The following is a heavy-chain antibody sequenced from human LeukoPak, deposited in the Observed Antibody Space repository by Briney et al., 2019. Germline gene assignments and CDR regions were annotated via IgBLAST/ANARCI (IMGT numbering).Heavy chain of an antibody. D-gene: IGHD2-2*01. CDR2: IIPIFGTA. V-gene: IGHV1-69*13. J-gene: IGHJ4*02. Sequence: ASVKVSCKASGGTFSSYALSWVRQAPRQGLEWMGGIIPIFGTANYAQKFQGRVTITADESTSTAYMELSSLRSEDTAVYYCAAVVPAVMGYFDYWGQGTLVTVSS. CDR1: GGTFSSYA. CDR3: AAVVPAVMGYFDY.